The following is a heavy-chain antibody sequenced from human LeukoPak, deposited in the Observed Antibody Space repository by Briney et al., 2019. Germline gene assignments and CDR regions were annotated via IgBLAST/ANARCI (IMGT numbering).Heavy chain of an antibody. CDR3: AKDQKDIVVVVAATLFG. Sequence: GGSLRLSCAASGFTFSSYGMHWVRQAPGKGLEWVAFIRYDGSNKYYADSVKGRFTISRDNSKNTLYLQMNSLRAEDTAVYYCAKDQKDIVVVVAATLFGWGQGTLVTVSS. D-gene: IGHD2-15*01. CDR2: IRYDGSNK. V-gene: IGHV3-30*02. CDR1: GFTFSSYG. J-gene: IGHJ4*02.